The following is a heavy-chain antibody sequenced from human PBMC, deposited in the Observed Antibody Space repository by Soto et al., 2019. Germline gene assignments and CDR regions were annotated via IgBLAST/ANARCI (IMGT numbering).Heavy chain of an antibody. CDR1: GGSISSYY. J-gene: IGHJ4*02. D-gene: IGHD1-26*01. Sequence: QVQLQESGPGLVKPSETLSLTCTVSGGSISSYYWSWIRQPPGKGLEWIGYIYYSGSTNYNPSLKSRVTISVDTSKNQFSLKLSSVTAADTAVYYCARAAGGIVGASFDYWGQGTLVTVSS. CDR2: IYYSGST. V-gene: IGHV4-59*01. CDR3: ARAAGGIVGASFDY.